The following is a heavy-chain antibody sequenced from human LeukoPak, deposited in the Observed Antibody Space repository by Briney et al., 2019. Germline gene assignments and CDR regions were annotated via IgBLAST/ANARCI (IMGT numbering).Heavy chain of an antibody. Sequence: SETLSLTCAVYGGSFSGYYWTWIRQPPGKGLEWIGYIYYSGSTNYNPSLKSRVTISVDKSKNQFSLELTSATAADTAVYYCARGGLRDSFDPWGQGTLVTVSS. D-gene: IGHD4-17*01. V-gene: IGHV4-59*12. CDR1: GGSFSGYY. CDR3: ARGGLRDSFDP. J-gene: IGHJ5*02. CDR2: IYYSGST.